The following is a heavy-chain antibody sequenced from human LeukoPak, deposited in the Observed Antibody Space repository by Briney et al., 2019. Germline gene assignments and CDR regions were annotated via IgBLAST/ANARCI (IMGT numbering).Heavy chain of an antibody. CDR2: ISSISSHI. Sequence: GGSLRLSCAVSGFTFSSYSMNWVRQAPGKGLEWVSSISSISSHIYYVDSVKGRFTISRDNAKNSLYLQMNSLRAEDTAVYYCAREEWELLVLDYWGQGTLVTVSS. D-gene: IGHD1-26*01. CDR1: GFTFSSYS. CDR3: AREEWELLVLDY. V-gene: IGHV3-21*01. J-gene: IGHJ4*02.